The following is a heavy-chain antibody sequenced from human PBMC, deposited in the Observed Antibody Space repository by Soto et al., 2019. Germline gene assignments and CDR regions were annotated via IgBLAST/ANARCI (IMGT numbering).Heavy chain of an antibody. CDR3: ARLMHYSHSGGSSHSGFDM. J-gene: IGHJ3*02. D-gene: IGHD2-21*01. Sequence: ASVKVSCKASGYTFTDYFIHWVRQAPGQGLEWIGWINPYSGGADLSQKFQGRVTMTMDTSISTEYMEVSSLRSDDTAVFYCARLMHYSHSGGSSHSGFDMWGQGTLVTVSS. CDR2: INPYSGGA. CDR1: GYTFTDYF. V-gene: IGHV1-2*02.